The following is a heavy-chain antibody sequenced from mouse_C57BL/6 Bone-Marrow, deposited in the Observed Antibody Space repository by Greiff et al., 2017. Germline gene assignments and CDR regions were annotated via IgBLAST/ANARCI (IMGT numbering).Heavy chain of an antibody. J-gene: IGHJ4*01. CDR2: IYPRDCST. CDR3: ARWAVVVPYAMDY. CDR1: GYTFTSYD. Sequence: VKLMESGPELVKPGASVKLSCKASGYTFTSYDINWVKQRPGQGLEWIGWIYPRDCSTKYNEKFKGKATLTVDTSSSTAYMELHSLTSEDSAVYFCARWAVVVPYAMDYWGQGTSVTVSS. D-gene: IGHD1-1*01. V-gene: IGHV1-85*01.